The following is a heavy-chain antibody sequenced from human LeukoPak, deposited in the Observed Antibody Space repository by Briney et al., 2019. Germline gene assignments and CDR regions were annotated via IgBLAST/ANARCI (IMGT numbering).Heavy chain of an antibody. CDR2: IFTLSIPI. Sequence: VXXAPGXGLEWLSHIFTLSIPIYYAPSVKGRFTISRDNAQTSLYLQMNSLRGEDTGVYYCARGSGYVLDYWTQGTLVTVSS. J-gene: IGHJ4*02. V-gene: IGHV3-48*03. CDR3: ARGSGYVLDY. D-gene: IGHD2-15*01.